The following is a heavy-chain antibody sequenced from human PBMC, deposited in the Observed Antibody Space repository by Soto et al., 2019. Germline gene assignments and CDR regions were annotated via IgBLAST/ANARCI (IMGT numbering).Heavy chain of an antibody. CDR3: AKWEYYDI. Sequence: EVQMLESGGGLVQPGGSLRLSCAASGFTFSSYGMSWVRQAPGKGLEWVSAISGNGGSTYYADSVKGRFTISRDNSNNMLYLQMNSLRAEDTALYYCAKWEYYDIWGQGTLVTVSS. CDR1: GFTFSSYG. V-gene: IGHV3-23*01. CDR2: ISGNGGST. J-gene: IGHJ4*02. D-gene: IGHD3-22*01.